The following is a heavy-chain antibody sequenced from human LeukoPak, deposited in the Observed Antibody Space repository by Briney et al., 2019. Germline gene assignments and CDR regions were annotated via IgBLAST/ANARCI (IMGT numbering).Heavy chain of an antibody. CDR2: IWYDGSNK. Sequence: PGGSLRLSCAASGFTFSSYGMHSVRQAPGKGLEWVAVIWYDGSNKYYGDSVKGRFTISRDNSKKTLYLQMNSLRVEDTAVYYCARGDGYKDAEYLQHWGQGTLVTVS. J-gene: IGHJ1*01. V-gene: IGHV3-33*01. CDR3: ARGDGYKDAEYLQH. D-gene: IGHD5-24*01. CDR1: GFTFSSYG.